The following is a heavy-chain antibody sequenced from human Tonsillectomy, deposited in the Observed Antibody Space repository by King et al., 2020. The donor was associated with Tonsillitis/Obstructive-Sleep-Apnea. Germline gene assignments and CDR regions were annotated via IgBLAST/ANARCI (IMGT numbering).Heavy chain of an antibody. CDR1: GGSISSGGYY. D-gene: IGHD3-3*01. Sequence: QLQESGPGQVKPSQTLSLTCTVSGGSISSGGYYWSWIRQHPGKGLEWIGYIYYSGSTYYNPSLKSRVTISVDTSKNQFSLKLSSVTAADTAVYYCARGIGGGGYDYYGMDVWGQGTTVTVSS. J-gene: IGHJ6*02. CDR3: ARGIGGGGYDYYGMDV. CDR2: IYYSGST. V-gene: IGHV4-31*03.